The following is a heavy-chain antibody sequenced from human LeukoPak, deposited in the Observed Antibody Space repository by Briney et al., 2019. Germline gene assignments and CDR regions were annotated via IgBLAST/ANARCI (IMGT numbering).Heavy chain of an antibody. J-gene: IGHJ6*03. V-gene: IGHV4-34*01. CDR1: GGSFSGYY. CDR2: INHSGST. D-gene: IGHD6-6*01. CDR3: ARATSIAAHNYYYYYYMDV. Sequence: SETLSLTCAVYGGSFSGYYWSWIRQPPGKGLEWIGEINHSGSTNYNPSLKGRVTISVDTSKNQFSLKLSSVTAADTAVYYCARATSIAAHNYYYYYYMDVWGKGTTVTVSS.